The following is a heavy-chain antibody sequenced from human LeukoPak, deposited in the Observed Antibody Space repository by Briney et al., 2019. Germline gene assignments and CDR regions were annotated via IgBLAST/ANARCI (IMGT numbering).Heavy chain of an antibody. CDR2: ISSSVSTI. V-gene: IGHV3-11*04. CDR1: GFTFGDYY. J-gene: IGHJ4*02. Sequence: GRCLRPSCAASGFTFGDYYTGWVRPAPGKGLGWVSSISSSVSTIYYAGSVKGRFTSSRDNAKNTLYLQMNSQTAEYTAVYYCARDPNAIDYWGQGTLVTAFS. D-gene: IGHD2-8*01. CDR3: ARDPNAIDY.